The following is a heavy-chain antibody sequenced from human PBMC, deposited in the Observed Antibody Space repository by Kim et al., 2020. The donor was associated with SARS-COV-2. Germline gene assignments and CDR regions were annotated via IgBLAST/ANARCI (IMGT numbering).Heavy chain of an antibody. CDR1: GFTFSSFG. D-gene: IGHD1-26*01. Sequence: GGSLRLSCAASGFTFSSFGMTWVRQAPGKGLEWVSLIGAGGATVYADSVRGRFTISRDNSKNTLYLQMSSLRAEDTALYYCAKKVADSVANYFDPWGQGTLVTVSS. V-gene: IGHV3-23*01. J-gene: IGHJ5*02. CDR3: AKKVADSVANYFDP. CDR2: IGAGGAT.